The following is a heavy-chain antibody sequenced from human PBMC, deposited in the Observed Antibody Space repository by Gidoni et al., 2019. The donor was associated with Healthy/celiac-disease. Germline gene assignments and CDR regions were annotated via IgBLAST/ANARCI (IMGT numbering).Heavy chain of an antibody. CDR1: GGPISSGGYY. V-gene: IGHV4-31*03. CDR2: IYYSGST. J-gene: IGHJ5*02. Sequence: QVQLQESGPGLVQPSQTLSLTFTVSGGPISSGGYYWSWVRQHPGKGLEWIGYIYYSGSTYYNPSLKSRVTISVDTSKNQFSLKLSSVTAADTAVYYCARGRGTTVTPGYNWFDPWGQGTLVTVSS. D-gene: IGHD4-17*01. CDR3: ARGRGTTVTPGYNWFDP.